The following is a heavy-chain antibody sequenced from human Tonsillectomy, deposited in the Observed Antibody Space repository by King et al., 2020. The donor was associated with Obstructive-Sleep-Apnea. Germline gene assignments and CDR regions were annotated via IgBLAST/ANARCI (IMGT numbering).Heavy chain of an antibody. CDR3: ARDRAGDYGDLFFDY. CDR1: GYTFTGYY. D-gene: IGHD4-17*01. J-gene: IGHJ4*02. Sequence: QVQLVESGAEVKKPGASVKVSCKASGYTFTGYYMHWVRQAPGQGLEWMVWINPNSGGTNYAQKFQGWVTMTRDTSISTAYMELSRLRSDDTAVYYCARDRAGDYGDLFFDYWGQGTLVTVSS. V-gene: IGHV1-2*04. CDR2: INPNSGGT.